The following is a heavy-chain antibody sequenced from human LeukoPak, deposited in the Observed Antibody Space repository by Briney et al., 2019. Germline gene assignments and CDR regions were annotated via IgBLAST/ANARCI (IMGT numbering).Heavy chain of an antibody. D-gene: IGHD4-11*01. CDR3: ARQGPLTTAVTTRTNPFDY. CDR1: GGSISSSY. V-gene: IGHV4-59*08. CDR2: IYYSGST. J-gene: IGHJ4*02. Sequence: SETLSLTCTVSGGSISSSYWSWIRQPPGKGLEWIGYIYYSGSTSYNPSLKSPVTISVDTSKNQFSLKLNSVTAADTAVYYCARQGPLTTAVTTRTNPFDYWGQGTLVTVSS.